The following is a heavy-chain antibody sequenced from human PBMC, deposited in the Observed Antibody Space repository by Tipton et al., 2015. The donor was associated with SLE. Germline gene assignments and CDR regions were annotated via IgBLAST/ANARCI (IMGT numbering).Heavy chain of an antibody. CDR1: GGSLSGYS. Sequence: LRLSCAVYGGSLSGYSWSWIRQSPGKGLEWIGEINHGGSTNYNPSLKSRVAISLDTPKNQFSLKLSSVTAADTAVYYCARLEGDGYKWYFDYWGQGTLVTVST. V-gene: IGHV4-34*01. J-gene: IGHJ4*02. CDR3: ARLEGDGYKWYFDY. D-gene: IGHD5-24*01. CDR2: INHGGST.